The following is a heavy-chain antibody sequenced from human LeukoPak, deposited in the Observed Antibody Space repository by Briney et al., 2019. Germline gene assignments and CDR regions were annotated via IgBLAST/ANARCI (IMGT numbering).Heavy chain of an antibody. J-gene: IGHJ5*02. Sequence: SETLSLTCAVYGGSFSDYSWSWIRQPPGKGLEWIGEINHSGGTNNNPSLKSRVTISVDTSKNQFSLKLSSVTAADTAVYYCARLYYYGSGSYLSWFDPWGQGTLVTVSS. CDR1: GGSFSDYS. V-gene: IGHV4-34*01. CDR2: INHSGGT. D-gene: IGHD3-10*01. CDR3: ARLYYYGSGSYLSWFDP.